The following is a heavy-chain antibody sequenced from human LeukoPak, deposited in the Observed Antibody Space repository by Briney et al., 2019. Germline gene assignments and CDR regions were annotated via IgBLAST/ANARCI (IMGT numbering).Heavy chain of an antibody. V-gene: IGHV3-21*01. CDR1: GFTFSSLA. D-gene: IGHD3-22*01. J-gene: IGHJ6*02. CDR2: IGIIPGYM. CDR3: ARGTTYNHDRSGRYGMDV. Sequence: GGSLRLSGTASGFTFSSLALNWVGKAPGKGRGGVSSIGIIPGYMYYADSVKGRFTISRDNAKNSLYLQMNSLRAEDTAMYYCARGTTYNHDRSGRYGMDVWGQGTTVTVSS.